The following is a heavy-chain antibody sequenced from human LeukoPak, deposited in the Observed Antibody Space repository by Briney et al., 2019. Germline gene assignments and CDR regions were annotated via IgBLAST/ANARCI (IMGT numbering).Heavy chain of an antibody. CDR2: ISDTGAST. Sequence: GGSLRLSCAASGFTFSRYGMTWVRQAPGKGLEWASTISDTGASTYYADSVKDRFTISRDNSKNTLYLQMSGLRAEDTAIYYCATGAYFEYWGQGALVTVSS. CDR1: GFTFSRYG. V-gene: IGHV3-23*01. CDR3: ATGAYFEY. J-gene: IGHJ4*02.